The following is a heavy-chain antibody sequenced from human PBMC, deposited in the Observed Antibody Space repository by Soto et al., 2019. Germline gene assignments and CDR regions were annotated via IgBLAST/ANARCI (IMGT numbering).Heavy chain of an antibody. J-gene: IGHJ4*02. CDR3: ANMAAAGTG. Sequence: GSLRLSCAASGFTFSSYAMHWVRQAPGKGLEWVGGISHDGSNKNYADSVKGRFTISRDNSKNTLYLQMNSLRVEDTAVYYCANMAAAGTGWGQGTLVTVSS. CDR2: ISHDGSNK. CDR1: GFTFSSYA. V-gene: IGHV3-30-3*01. D-gene: IGHD6-13*01.